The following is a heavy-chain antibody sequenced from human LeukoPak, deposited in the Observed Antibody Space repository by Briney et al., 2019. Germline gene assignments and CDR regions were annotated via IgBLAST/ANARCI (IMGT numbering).Heavy chain of an antibody. V-gene: IGHV4-39*02. CDR1: GGSISSSSYY. CDR2: IYYSGST. CDR3: AREVDDAFDT. J-gene: IGHJ3*02. Sequence: PSETLSLTCTVSGGSISSSSYYWGWIRQPPGKGLEWIGSIYYSGSTYYNPSLKSRVTISVDTSKNQFSLKLSSVTAADTAVYYCAREVDDAFDTWGQGTMVTVSS. D-gene: IGHD2-15*01.